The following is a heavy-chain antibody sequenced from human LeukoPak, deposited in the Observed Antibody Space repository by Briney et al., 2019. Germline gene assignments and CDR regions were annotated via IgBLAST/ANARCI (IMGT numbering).Heavy chain of an antibody. J-gene: IGHJ5*02. V-gene: IGHV4-4*07. Sequence: SETLSLTCTVSGGSISSYYWSWIRQPAGKGLEWIGRIYSSGSTNYNPSLKSRVTISLDTSKNQFSLKVRSATIAGTAVYYCARYPAGSGRSDRWGQGTLVTVSS. CDR2: IYSSGST. D-gene: IGHD3-10*01. CDR3: ARYPAGSGRSDR. CDR1: GGSISSYY.